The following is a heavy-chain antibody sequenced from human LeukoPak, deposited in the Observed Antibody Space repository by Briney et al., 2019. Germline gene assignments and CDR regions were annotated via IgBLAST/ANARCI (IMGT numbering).Heavy chain of an antibody. D-gene: IGHD6-13*01. Sequence: PGGSLRLSCAASGFTFSDYCMTWIRQAPGKGLEWVSYISSSGRTIYYADSVKGRFTISRDNAKKSLYLQMNSLRAEDTAVYYCARDRSPYSSSWYGGWFDPWGQGTLVTVSS. V-gene: IGHV3-11*04. J-gene: IGHJ5*02. CDR1: GFTFSDYC. CDR3: ARDRSPYSSSWYGGWFDP. CDR2: ISSSGRTI.